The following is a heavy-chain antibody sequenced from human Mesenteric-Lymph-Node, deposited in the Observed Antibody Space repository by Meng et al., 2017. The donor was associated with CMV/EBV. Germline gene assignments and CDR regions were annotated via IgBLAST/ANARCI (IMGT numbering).Heavy chain of an antibody. D-gene: IGHD7-27*01. CDR1: GGSISRGGYY. V-gene: IGHV4-30-2*02. Sequence: GGSISRGGYYRSWARQQRGKGLELIGAIALSGRTSYNPPLRTRVIIPLAKSKNHFSRKRSSVTAADTAMYYCANTGDELMWYFDLWGRGTLVTVSS. CDR3: ANTGDELMWYFDL. CDR2: IALSGRT. J-gene: IGHJ2*01.